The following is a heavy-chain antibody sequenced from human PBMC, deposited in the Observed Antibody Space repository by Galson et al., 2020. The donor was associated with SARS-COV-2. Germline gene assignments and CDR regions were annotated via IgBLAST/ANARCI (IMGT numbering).Heavy chain of an antibody. CDR1: GFTFDAYG. CDR3: AKDPIAAASYAFDI. J-gene: IGHJ3*02. Sequence: GESLKISCAASGFTFDAYGMHWVRPSPGKGLEWVAAILYDGSNQWYADSVKGRFTISRDNSKKTLFLQMNSLTPDDTAVYYCAKDPIAAASYAFDIWGQGTMVTVSS. CDR2: ILYDGSNQ. D-gene: IGHD6-25*01. V-gene: IGHV3-30*18.